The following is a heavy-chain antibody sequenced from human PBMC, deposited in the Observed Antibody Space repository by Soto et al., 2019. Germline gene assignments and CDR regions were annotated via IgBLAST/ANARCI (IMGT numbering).Heavy chain of an antibody. Sequence: PSETLSLTCTVSGYSISSGSYWGWIRQPPGKGPEWIASIYHGGTTFYNPPLKRRVTVSVDTSNKQFSLKLRSVTAVDTVVYYCAKAHVIVVAASTFDYWGHGTLVTVSS. CDR1: GYSISSGSY. J-gene: IGHJ4*01. CDR2: IYHGGTT. D-gene: IGHD2-15*01. V-gene: IGHV4-38-2*02. CDR3: AKAHVIVVAASTFDY.